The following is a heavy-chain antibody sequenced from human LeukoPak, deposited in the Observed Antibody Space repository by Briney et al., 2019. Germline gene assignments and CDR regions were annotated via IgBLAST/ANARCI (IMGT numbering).Heavy chain of an antibody. Sequence: ASVKVSCKASGYTFTGYYLHWVRQAAGQGLEWMGWLNPKTGDTRSAQKFQGRVTMTRDTSISTFNMELSRLTSDDTAVYYCARATAENDHWGQGTLVTVSS. D-gene: IGHD1-14*01. J-gene: IGHJ4*02. CDR2: LNPKTGDT. CDR1: GYTFTGYY. CDR3: ARATAENDH. V-gene: IGHV1-2*02.